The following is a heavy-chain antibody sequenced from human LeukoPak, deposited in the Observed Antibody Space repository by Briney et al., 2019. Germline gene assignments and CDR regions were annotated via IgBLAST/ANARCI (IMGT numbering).Heavy chain of an antibody. CDR1: GYTFTSYG. D-gene: IGHD6-6*01. V-gene: IGHV1-18*01. Sequence: ASVKVSCKASGYTFTSYGISWVRQAPGQGLEWMGWISAYNGNTNYAQKLQGRVTMTTDTSTSTAYMELRSLRSDDTAVYYCARAKAGAARPSSWFDPWGQGTLVTVSS. J-gene: IGHJ5*02. CDR3: ARAKAGAARPSSWFDP. CDR2: ISAYNGNT.